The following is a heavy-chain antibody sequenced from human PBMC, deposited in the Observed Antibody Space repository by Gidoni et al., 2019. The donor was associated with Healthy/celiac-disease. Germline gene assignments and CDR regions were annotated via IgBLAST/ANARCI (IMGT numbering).Heavy chain of an antibody. V-gene: IGHV4-30-4*08. Sequence: QVQLQESGPGLVKPSQTLSLTSTVSGGSISSGDYYWSWIRQPPGKGLEWIGYIYYSGSTYYNPSLKSRVTISVDTSKNQFSLKLSSVTAADTAVYYCARDLAVTNDYYYGMDVWGQGTTVTVSS. CDR2: IYYSGST. D-gene: IGHD4-17*01. J-gene: IGHJ6*02. CDR1: GGSISSGDYY. CDR3: ARDLAVTNDYYYGMDV.